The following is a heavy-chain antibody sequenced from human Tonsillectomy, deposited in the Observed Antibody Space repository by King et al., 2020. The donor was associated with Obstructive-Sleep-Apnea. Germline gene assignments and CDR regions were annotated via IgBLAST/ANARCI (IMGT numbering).Heavy chain of an antibody. CDR2: IFSNDKK. D-gene: IGHD2-2*01. CDR1: GFSLSNARMG. V-gene: IGHV2-26*01. J-gene: IGHJ4*02. Sequence: VTLKESGPVLVKPTETLTLTCTVSGFSLSNARMGVSWIRQPPGKALEWLAHIFSNDKKSYSTSLKSRLTISKDTSKSQVVLTMTNMDPVDTATYYCARIVVVVPAARYYFDYWGQGTLVTVSS. CDR3: ARIVVVVPAARYYFDY.